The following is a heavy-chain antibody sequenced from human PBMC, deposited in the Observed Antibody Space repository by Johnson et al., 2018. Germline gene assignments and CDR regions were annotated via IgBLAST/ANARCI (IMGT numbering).Heavy chain of an antibody. CDR2: ISGGGGDT. D-gene: IGHD2-21*02. V-gene: IGHV3-23*04. Sequence: VQLVESGGGLVEXGGSLRLSCAASGISFSSYAMNWVRQAPGKGLEWVSVISGGGGDTYYADSVKGRFTISRDNSKNKLYLQMNSLSAEDTAVYYCARGPMTALYYYYGMDVWGQGTTVTVSS. CDR3: ARGPMTALYYYYGMDV. J-gene: IGHJ6*02. CDR1: GISFSSYA.